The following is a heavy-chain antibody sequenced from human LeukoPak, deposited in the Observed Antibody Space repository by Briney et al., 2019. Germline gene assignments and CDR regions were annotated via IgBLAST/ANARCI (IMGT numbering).Heavy chain of an antibody. Sequence: PGGSLRLSCAASGFTFSGYDMNWVRQAPGKGLEWVALISYDGSNKKYADSVKGRFTISRDDSKNTLYLQMNSLRVEDTAVYYCARLKAVAGTAYYFDYWGQGTLVTVSS. D-gene: IGHD6-19*01. CDR3: ARLKAVAGTAYYFDY. CDR1: GFTFSGYD. V-gene: IGHV3-30*03. CDR2: ISYDGSNK. J-gene: IGHJ4*02.